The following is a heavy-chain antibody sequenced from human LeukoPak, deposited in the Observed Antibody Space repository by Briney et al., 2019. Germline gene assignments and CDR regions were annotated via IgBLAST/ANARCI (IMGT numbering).Heavy chain of an antibody. CDR2: IIPIFDTA. V-gene: IGHV1-69*13. Sequence: ASVKVSCKASGGTFSSYAISWVRQAPGQGLEWMGGIIPIFDTANYAQKFQGRVTITADESTSTAYMELSSLRSEDTAVYYCAREGASDDAFDIWGQGTMVTVSS. D-gene: IGHD1-26*01. CDR3: AREGASDDAFDI. CDR1: GGTFSSYA. J-gene: IGHJ3*02.